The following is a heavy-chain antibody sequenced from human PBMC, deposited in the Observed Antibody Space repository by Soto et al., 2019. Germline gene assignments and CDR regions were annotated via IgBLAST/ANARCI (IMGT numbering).Heavy chain of an antibody. CDR3: ARTWLAGGTPADAFDI. V-gene: IGHV4-38-2*01. D-gene: IGHD2-15*01. J-gene: IGHJ3*02. Sequence: KPSETLSLTCAVSASSIISAYFWGWIRQPPGKGLEWIATIFHTGGTYYNPSLKSRVTISVDTSNNQFSLRLNSVTAADTALYFCARTWLAGGTPADAFDIWGQGTMVTVSS. CDR2: IFHTGGT. CDR1: ASSIISAYF.